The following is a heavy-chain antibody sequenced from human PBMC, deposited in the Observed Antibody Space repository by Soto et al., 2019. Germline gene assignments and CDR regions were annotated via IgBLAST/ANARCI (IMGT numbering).Heavy chain of an antibody. CDR1: GFTFSSYG. CDR2: IWYDGSNK. V-gene: IGHV3-33*01. J-gene: IGHJ4*02. D-gene: IGHD2-2*01. CDR3: ARGGDIVVVPAAYFDY. Sequence: QVQLVESGGGVVHPGRSLRLSCAASGFTFSSYGVHWVRQAPGKGLEWVAVIWYDGSNKYYADSVKGRFTISRDNSKNTLYLQMNSLRAEDTAVYYCARGGDIVVVPAAYFDYWSQGTLVTVSS.